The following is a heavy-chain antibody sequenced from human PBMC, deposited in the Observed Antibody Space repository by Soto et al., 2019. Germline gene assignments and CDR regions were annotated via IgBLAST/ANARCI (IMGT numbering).Heavy chain of an antibody. Sequence: GGSLRLSCAASGFTFSNAWMSWVRQAPGKGLEWVGRIKSKTDGGTTDYAAPVKGRITNSRDDSNNSLYLQMNSLKTEDTAVYYCTTAPTYYGSGGHDYWGQGTLVTVSS. CDR1: GFTFSNAW. D-gene: IGHD3-10*01. J-gene: IGHJ4*02. CDR3: TTAPTYYGSGGHDY. V-gene: IGHV3-15*01. CDR2: IKSKTDGGTT.